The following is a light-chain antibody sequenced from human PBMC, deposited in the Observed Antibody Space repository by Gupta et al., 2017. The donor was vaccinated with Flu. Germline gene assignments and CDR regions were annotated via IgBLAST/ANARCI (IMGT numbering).Light chain of an antibody. CDR1: QSISSW. CDR2: NSS. V-gene: IGKV1-5*03. J-gene: IGKJ1*01. CDR3: PPTNNYSLT. Sequence: DIQMTQSPSTLSASVGDRVTITCRASQSISSWLAWYQQKPGKAPKLLIYNSSSLDSGVPSCFYVIFSFPTFPLTIISLQPFHFSTYYYPPTNNYSLTFVPGTKVEIK.